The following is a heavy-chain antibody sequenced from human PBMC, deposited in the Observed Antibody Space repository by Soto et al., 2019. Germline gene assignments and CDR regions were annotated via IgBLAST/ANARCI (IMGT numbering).Heavy chain of an antibody. CDR1: GGSISSYY. Sequence: PSETLSLTCTVSGGSISSYYWSWIRQPPGKGLEWIGYIYYSGSTNYNPSLKSRVTISVDTSKNQFSLKLSSVTAADTAVYYCARLAIPYYFDYWGQGTLVTGSS. CDR2: IYYSGST. J-gene: IGHJ4*02. CDR3: ARLAIPYYFDY. V-gene: IGHV4-59*01. D-gene: IGHD2-2*01.